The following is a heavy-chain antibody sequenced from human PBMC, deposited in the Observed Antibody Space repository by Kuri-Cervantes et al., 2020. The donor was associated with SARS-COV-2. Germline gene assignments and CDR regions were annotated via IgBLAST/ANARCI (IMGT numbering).Heavy chain of an antibody. Sequence: GGSLRLSCAASGFTFINYAMNWVRQAPGKGLEWVSAISGSGGGTYYADSVKGRFTISRDNSKNTLYLQMNSLRAEDTAVYYCARDLWNCSSTSCSNWFDPWGQGPLVTVSS. CDR3: ARDLWNCSSTSCSNWFDP. CDR2: ISGSGGGT. CDR1: GFTFINYA. J-gene: IGHJ5*02. D-gene: IGHD2-2*01. V-gene: IGHV3-23*01.